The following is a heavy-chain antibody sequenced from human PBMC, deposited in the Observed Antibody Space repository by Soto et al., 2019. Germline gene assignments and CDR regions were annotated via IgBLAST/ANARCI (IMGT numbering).Heavy chain of an antibody. CDR3: ARRQSSPWLDP. Sequence: SETLFHTCTFSGYSIISNHHYLGWIRQPPGKGLEWIGNIYYSGTTYYNPSLKSRVTISVDTSKNQFSLKLSSVTAADTAVYYCARRQSSPWLDPWGQGTLVTVSS. CDR2: IYYSGTT. J-gene: IGHJ5*02. CDR1: GYSIISNHHY. V-gene: IGHV4-39*01. D-gene: IGHD2-15*01.